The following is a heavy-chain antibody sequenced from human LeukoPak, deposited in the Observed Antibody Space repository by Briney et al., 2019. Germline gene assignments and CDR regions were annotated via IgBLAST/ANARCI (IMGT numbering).Heavy chain of an antibody. CDR1: GFTFSSYE. D-gene: IGHD1-26*01. CDR3: ARDTPFPYSPKFDP. J-gene: IGHJ5*02. V-gene: IGHV3-48*03. CDR2: ISSSGSTI. Sequence: GGSLRLSCAASGFTFSSYEMNWVRQAPGKGLEWVSYISSSGSTIYYADSVKGRFTISRDNAKNSLYLQMNSLRAEDTAVYYCARDTPFPYSPKFDPWGQGTLVTVSS.